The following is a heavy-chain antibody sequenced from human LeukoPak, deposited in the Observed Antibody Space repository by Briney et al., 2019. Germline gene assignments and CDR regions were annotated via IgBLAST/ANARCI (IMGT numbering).Heavy chain of an antibody. V-gene: IGHV3-23*01. J-gene: IGHJ3*02. Sequence: GGSLRLSCAASGFTFSSYAMSWVRQAPGKGLEWVSAISGSGGSTYYADSVKGRFTIPRDNSKNTLYLQMNSLRAEDTALYYCVKDKGYIGEDAFDIWGQGTMVTVSS. D-gene: IGHD3-10*01. CDR1: GFTFSSYA. CDR2: ISGSGGST. CDR3: VKDKGYIGEDAFDI.